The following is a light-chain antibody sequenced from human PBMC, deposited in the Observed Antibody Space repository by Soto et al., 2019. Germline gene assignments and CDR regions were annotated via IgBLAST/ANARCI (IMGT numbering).Light chain of an antibody. Sequence: EIVLTQSPATLSLSPGERATLSCRASQSVSSYLAWYQQKPGQAPRLLIYDASNRATGIPARFSGSGSGTDFTLTISSLDPEDFAVYHCQQRSNWPTWTFGQGTKVEIK. CDR2: DAS. V-gene: IGKV3-11*01. CDR3: QQRSNWPTWT. J-gene: IGKJ1*01. CDR1: QSVSSY.